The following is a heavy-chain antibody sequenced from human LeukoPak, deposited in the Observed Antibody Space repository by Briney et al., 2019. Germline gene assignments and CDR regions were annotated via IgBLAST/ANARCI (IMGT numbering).Heavy chain of an antibody. J-gene: IGHJ4*02. V-gene: IGHV3-23*01. CDR3: AKDPNWESGY. D-gene: IGHD1-1*01. CDR2: INGAATST. CDR1: GFTFSNHD. Sequence: GGSLRLSCAASGFTFSNHDMNWVRQAPGKGLEWVSNINGAATSTSYADSVKGRFTISRDNSKNMLYLQMNSLRAEDTALYYGAKDPNWESGYRAQGLLVTVSS.